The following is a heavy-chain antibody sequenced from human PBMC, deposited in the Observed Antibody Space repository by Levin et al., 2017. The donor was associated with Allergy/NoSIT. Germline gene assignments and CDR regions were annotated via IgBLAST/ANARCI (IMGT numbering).Heavy chain of an antibody. Sequence: PSETLSLTCAVYGGSFSGYYWSWIRQPPGKGLEWIGEINHSGSTNYNPSLKSRVTISVDTSKNQFSLKLSSVTAADTAVYYCARSSSASDDDGTYYYDSSGYYRHYFDYWGQGTLVTVSS. CDR2: INHSGST. J-gene: IGHJ4*02. V-gene: IGHV4-34*01. CDR1: GGSFSGYY. CDR3: ARSSSASDDDGTYYYDSSGYYRHYFDY. D-gene: IGHD3-22*01.